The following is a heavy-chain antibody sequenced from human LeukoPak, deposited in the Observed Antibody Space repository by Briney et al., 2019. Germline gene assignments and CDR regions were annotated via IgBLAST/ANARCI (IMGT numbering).Heavy chain of an antibody. J-gene: IGHJ3*02. CDR3: ARAKLYAFDI. D-gene: IGHD3-10*01. V-gene: IGHV4-39*07. Sequence: PSETLSLTCTVSGGSISSSSYYWGWIRQPPGKGLEWIGSIYYSGITYYNPSLKSRVTISVDTSKNQFSLKLSSVTAADTAVYYCARAKLYAFDIWGQGTMVTVSS. CDR2: IYYSGIT. CDR1: GGSISSSSYY.